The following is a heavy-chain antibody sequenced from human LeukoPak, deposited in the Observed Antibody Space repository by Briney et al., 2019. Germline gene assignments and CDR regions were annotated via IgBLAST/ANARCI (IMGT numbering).Heavy chain of an antibody. CDR3: ARESPDDAFDI. CDR2: IGTAGDT. J-gene: IGHJ3*02. V-gene: IGHV3-13*01. CDR1: GFTFSSYD. Sequence: GGSLRLSCAASGFTFSSYDMHWVRHATGKGLEWVSAIGTAGDTYYPGSVKGRFTISRENAKNSLYLQMNSLRAGDTAVYYCARESPDDAFDIWGQGTMVTVSS.